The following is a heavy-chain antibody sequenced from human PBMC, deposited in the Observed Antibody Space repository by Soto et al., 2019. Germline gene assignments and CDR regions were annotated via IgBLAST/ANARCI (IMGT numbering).Heavy chain of an antibody. CDR2: ISAYNGNT. V-gene: IGHV1-18*01. Sequence: ASVKVSCKASGYTFTSYGISWVRQAPGQGLEWMGWISAYNGNTNYAQKLQGRVTMTTDTSTSTAYMELRSLRSDDTAVHYCARDPLLYSSGWYPNDAFDIWSQGTMVTVSS. CDR1: GYTFTSYG. CDR3: ARDPLLYSSGWYPNDAFDI. J-gene: IGHJ3*02. D-gene: IGHD6-19*01.